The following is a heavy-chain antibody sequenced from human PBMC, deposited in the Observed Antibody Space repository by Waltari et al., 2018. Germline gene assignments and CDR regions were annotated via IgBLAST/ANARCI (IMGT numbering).Heavy chain of an antibody. J-gene: IGHJ6*02. CDR2: ISYDGSNK. D-gene: IGHD4-4*01. Sequence: QMQLVESGGGVVQPGRSLRLSCAASGFTFNKYAIYWVRQAPGKGVEWVAVISYDGSNKYYADSVKGRFTIARDNSKNTLYLQMNSLRAEDTALYYCARSQFYYYYYGMDVWGQGTTVTVSS. CDR1: GFTFNKYA. V-gene: IGHV3-30*01. CDR3: ARSQFYYYYYGMDV.